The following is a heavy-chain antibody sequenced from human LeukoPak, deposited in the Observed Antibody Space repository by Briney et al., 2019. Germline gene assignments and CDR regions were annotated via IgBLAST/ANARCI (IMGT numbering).Heavy chain of an antibody. Sequence: SGTLSLTCTVSGGSISSYYWSWIRQPAGKGLEWIGRIYTSGSTNYNPSLKSRVTTSVDTSKNQFSLKLSSVTAADTAVYYCARVSRSGSYDWFDPWGQGTLVTVSS. CDR3: ARVSRSGSYDWFDP. CDR1: GGSISSYY. V-gene: IGHV4-4*07. CDR2: IYTSGST. D-gene: IGHD3-10*01. J-gene: IGHJ5*02.